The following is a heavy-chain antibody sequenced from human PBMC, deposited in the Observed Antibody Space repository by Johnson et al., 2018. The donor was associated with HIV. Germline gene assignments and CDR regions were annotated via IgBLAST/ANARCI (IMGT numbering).Heavy chain of an antibody. CDR3: TTGSSGSNAFDI. Sequence: VQLVESGGGLVKPGGSLRLSCVASGFTFSSAWMGWVRQAPGKGLGWVGRIKGKTDGGTTDYAAPVKVRFTISRDDSKNTLYLQMNRLKTEDTAVYYCTTGSSGSNAFDIWGQGTMVTVSS. CDR1: GFTFSSAW. CDR2: IKGKTDGGTT. V-gene: IGHV3-15*01. J-gene: IGHJ3*02. D-gene: IGHD3-22*01.